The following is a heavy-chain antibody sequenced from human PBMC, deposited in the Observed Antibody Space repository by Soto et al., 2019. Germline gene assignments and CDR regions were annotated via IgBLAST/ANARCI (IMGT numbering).Heavy chain of an antibody. D-gene: IGHD2-2*01. CDR3: ARVGGDIVVVPAAMPPTDFDY. Sequence: ASVKVSCKASGYTFTSYGISWVRQAPGQGLEWMGWISAYNGNTNYAQKLQGRVTMTTDTSTSTAYMELRSLRSDDTAVYYCARVGGDIVVVPAAMPPTDFDYWGQGTLVTVSS. J-gene: IGHJ4*02. CDR1: GYTFTSYG. V-gene: IGHV1-18*01. CDR2: ISAYNGNT.